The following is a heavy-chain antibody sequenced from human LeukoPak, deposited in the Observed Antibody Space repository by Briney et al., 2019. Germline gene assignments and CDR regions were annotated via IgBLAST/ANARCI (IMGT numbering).Heavy chain of an antibody. CDR2: ISGSGGST. D-gene: IGHD3-22*01. V-gene: IGHV3-23*01. CDR1: GFTFSSYA. J-gene: IGHJ4*02. Sequence: GGSLRLSCAASGFTFSSYAMSWVRQAPGKGLEWVSAISGSGGSTYYADSVKGRFTISRDNSKNTLYLQMNSLRAEDTAVYYCARRSPYYYDSSGYCGYWGQGTLVTVSS. CDR3: ARRSPYYYDSSGYCGY.